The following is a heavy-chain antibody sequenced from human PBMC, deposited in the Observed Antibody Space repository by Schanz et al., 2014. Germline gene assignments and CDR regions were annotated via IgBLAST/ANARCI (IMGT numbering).Heavy chain of an antibody. Sequence: EVQLVESGGGLVQPGGSVRLSCSASGFTFSDHWMSWVRQPPGKGLEWVANIKGDSSEKNYVDSVKGRFTLSRDNAKKTMDLQMNSLRVEDTAVYYCARDPNSVNEIDYWGQGTLVTVSS. V-gene: IGHV3-7*03. CDR1: GFTFSDHW. J-gene: IGHJ4*02. CDR2: IKGDSSEK. CDR3: ARDPNSVNEIDY. D-gene: IGHD5-12*01.